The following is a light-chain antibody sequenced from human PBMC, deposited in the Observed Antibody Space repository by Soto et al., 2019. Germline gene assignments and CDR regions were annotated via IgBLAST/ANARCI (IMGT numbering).Light chain of an antibody. CDR2: AAS. J-gene: IGKJ4*01. CDR3: QQYNNWPLT. CDR1: QGISSY. Sequence: IQLTQSPSSLSASVGDRVTITCRASQGISSYLAWYQQKPGKAPKLLIYAASTLQSGVPSRFSGSGSGTEFTLTISSLLSEDFAVYSCQQYNNWPLTFGGGTKVEIK. V-gene: IGKV1-9*01.